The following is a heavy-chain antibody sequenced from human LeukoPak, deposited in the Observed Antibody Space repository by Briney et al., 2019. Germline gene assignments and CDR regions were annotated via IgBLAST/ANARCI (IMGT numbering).Heavy chain of an antibody. J-gene: IGHJ6*04. V-gene: IGHV1-2*02. D-gene: IGHD3-9*01. Sequence: ASVKVSCKASGYTFTGYYMHWVRQAPGQGLEWMGWINPNSGGTNYAQKFQGRVTMTRDTSISTAYMELSRLRSDDTAVYYCARAIPTYYDILTGQMDVWGKGTTVTISS. CDR1: GYTFTGYY. CDR3: ARAIPTYYDILTGQMDV. CDR2: INPNSGGT.